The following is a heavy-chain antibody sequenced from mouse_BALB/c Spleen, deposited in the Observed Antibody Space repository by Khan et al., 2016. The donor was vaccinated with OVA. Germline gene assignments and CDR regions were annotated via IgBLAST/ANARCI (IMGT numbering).Heavy chain of an antibody. CDR3: ARDYGSSYRYFDV. CDR1: GYTFTDYA. Sequence: QVQLKESGAELVRPGVSVKISCKGSGYTFTDYAMHWVKQSHAKSLEWIGVISTYYGDANYNQKFMGKATMTVDKSSSTAYMELGRLTSEDSAIYYCARDYGSSYRYFDVWGAGTTVTVSS. J-gene: IGHJ1*01. D-gene: IGHD1-1*01. CDR2: ISTYYGDA. V-gene: IGHV1S137*01.